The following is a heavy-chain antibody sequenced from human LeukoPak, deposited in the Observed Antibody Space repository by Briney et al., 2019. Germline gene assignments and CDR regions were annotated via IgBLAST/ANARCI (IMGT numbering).Heavy chain of an antibody. J-gene: IGHJ6*02. CDR3: AGNPGIAVAGTAGGYYGMDV. CDR1: GYTFTSYY. Sequence: GASVKVSCKASGYTFTSYYMHWVRQAPGQGLEWMGWINPNSGGTNYAQKFQGRVTMTRDTSISTAYMELSRLRSDDTAVYYCAGNPGIAVAGTAGGYYGMDVWGQGTTVTVSS. V-gene: IGHV1-2*02. D-gene: IGHD6-19*01. CDR2: INPNSGGT.